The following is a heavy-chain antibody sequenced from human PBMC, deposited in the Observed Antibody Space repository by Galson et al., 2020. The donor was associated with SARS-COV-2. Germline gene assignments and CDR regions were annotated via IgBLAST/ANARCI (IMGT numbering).Heavy chain of an antibody. J-gene: IGHJ2*01. V-gene: IGHV4-34*01. Sequence: SETLSLTCAVYGGSFSGYYWSWIRRPPGTGPERIGEIDHSGSTNYNPSLKSRVTISVDTSKNQFSLKLSSVTAADTAVYYCARGLDGGGGYWCFDLWGRGTLVTVSS. CDR3: ARGLDGGGGYWCFDL. D-gene: IGHD2-15*01. CDR2: IDHSGST. CDR1: GGSFSGYY.